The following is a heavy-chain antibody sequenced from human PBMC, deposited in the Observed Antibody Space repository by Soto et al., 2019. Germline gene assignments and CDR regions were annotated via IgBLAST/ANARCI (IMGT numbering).Heavy chain of an antibody. CDR1: GGTFSSSA. V-gene: IGHV1-69*12. Sequence: QVQLVQSGAEVKKPGSSVEVSCKASGGTFSSSAISWVRQAPGHGLEWMGGIIPICGTAKYAQKFQGRVTITADESTSTAYMELSSLRSEDTAVYDCARVIVATILDYYYYGMDVWGQGTTVTVSS. J-gene: IGHJ6*02. CDR2: IIPICGTA. CDR3: ARVIVATILDYYYYGMDV. D-gene: IGHD5-12*01.